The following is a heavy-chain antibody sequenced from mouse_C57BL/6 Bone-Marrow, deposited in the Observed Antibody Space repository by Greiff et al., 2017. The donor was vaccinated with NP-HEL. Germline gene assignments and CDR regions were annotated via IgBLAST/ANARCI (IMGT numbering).Heavy chain of an antibody. Sequence: EVHLVESGAELVKPGASVKLSCTASGFNIKDYYMHWVKQRTEQGLEWIGRIDPEDGETKYAPKFQGKATITADTSSNTAYLQLSSLTSEDTAVYYCARDYYGSSLYWYFDVWGTGTTVTVSS. CDR1: GFNIKDYY. D-gene: IGHD1-1*01. J-gene: IGHJ1*03. CDR2: IDPEDGET. CDR3: ARDYYGSSLYWYFDV. V-gene: IGHV14-2*01.